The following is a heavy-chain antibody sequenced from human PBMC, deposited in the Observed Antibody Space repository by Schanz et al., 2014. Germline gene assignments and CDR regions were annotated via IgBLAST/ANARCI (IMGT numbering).Heavy chain of an antibody. CDR1: GVSISSNNW. V-gene: IGHV4-4*02. J-gene: IGHJ6*03. CDR3: ATVSYDFWSGKDYYSFHMDV. CDR2: IFHTGST. Sequence: QVQLQESGPGLVKPSQTLSLTCTVSGVSISSNNWWTWVRQSPGKGLDWIGEIFHTGSTKYNPSLKSRVTVSVDKPKNQFSLKLNAVTAADTAVYYCATVSYDFWSGKDYYSFHMDVWGKGTTVTVSS. D-gene: IGHD3-3*01.